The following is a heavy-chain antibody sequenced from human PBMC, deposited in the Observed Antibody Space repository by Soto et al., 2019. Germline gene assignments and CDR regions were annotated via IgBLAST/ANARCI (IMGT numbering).Heavy chain of an antibody. D-gene: IGHD2-15*01. CDR2: IYYSEST. Sequence: PSETLSLTCSVSGVSISSYYWSWIRQPPGKGLEWIGNIYYSESTNYNPSLKSRVTISVDTSKNQFSLKLTSVTAADTAVYYCARGIVGNDAGEWFDPWGQGTLVTVSS. CDR1: GVSISSYY. V-gene: IGHV4-59*01. CDR3: ARGIVGNDAGEWFDP. J-gene: IGHJ5*02.